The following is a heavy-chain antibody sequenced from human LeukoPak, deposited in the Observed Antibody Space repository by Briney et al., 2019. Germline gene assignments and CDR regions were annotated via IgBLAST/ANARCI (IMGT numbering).Heavy chain of an antibody. J-gene: IGHJ5*02. Sequence: GASVKVSCKASGYTFTGYHMHWVRQAPGQGLEWMGWINPNNGGTNYAQKFQGRVTMTRDTSISTAYMELSRLRSDDTAVYYCARGNEGFYDSSGYWFDPWGQGTLVTVSS. CDR1: GYTFTGYH. V-gene: IGHV1-2*02. CDR2: INPNNGGT. CDR3: ARGNEGFYDSSGYWFDP. D-gene: IGHD3-22*01.